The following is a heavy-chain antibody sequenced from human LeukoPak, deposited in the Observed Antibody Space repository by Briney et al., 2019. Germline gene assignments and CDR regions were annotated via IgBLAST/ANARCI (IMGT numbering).Heavy chain of an antibody. J-gene: IGHJ4*02. CDR3: SRYGLVDFDY. V-gene: IGHV3-49*04. Sequence: GGSLRLSCTTSGFAFDDSAMSWVRQPAGKGLDWVGFIRRRAYGGAAEYAASVKGRFISSRDDSKGIAYLQMNSLKTEDTAVYYCSRYGLVDFDYWGQGSRVIVSP. CDR1: GFAFDDSA. D-gene: IGHD4-17*01. CDR2: IRRRAYGGAA.